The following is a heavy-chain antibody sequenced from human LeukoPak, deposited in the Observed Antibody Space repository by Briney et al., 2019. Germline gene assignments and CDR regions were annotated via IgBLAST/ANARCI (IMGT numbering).Heavy chain of an antibody. CDR2: IYYSGST. CDR1: GGSISSYY. D-gene: IGHD1-26*01. Sequence: SETLSLTCTVSGGSISSYYWSWIRQPPGKGLEWIGYIYYSGSTNYNPSLKSRVTISVDTSKNQFSLKLSSVTAADTAVYYYARDRSGDDAFDIWGQGTMVTVSS. CDR3: ARDRSGDDAFDI. J-gene: IGHJ3*02. V-gene: IGHV4-59*01.